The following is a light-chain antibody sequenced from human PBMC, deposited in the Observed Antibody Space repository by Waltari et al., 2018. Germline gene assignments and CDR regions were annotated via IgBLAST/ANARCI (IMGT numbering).Light chain of an antibody. V-gene: IGLV3-19*01. J-gene: IGLJ2*01. CDR3: HSRDTSSTRV. CDR1: SLRRFF. Sequence: SSELTQDHSVSVALGQTVRIPCQGDSLRRFFPTWYQQRPGQAPILVLYGQNNRPSGIPDRFSGSTSGNTASLTITGAQAEDEADYYCHSRDTSSTRVFGGGTRLTV. CDR2: GQN.